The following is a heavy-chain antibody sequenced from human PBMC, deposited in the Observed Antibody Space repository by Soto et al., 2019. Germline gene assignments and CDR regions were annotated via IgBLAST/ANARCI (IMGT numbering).Heavy chain of an antibody. Sequence: AAKVPCNASAGTFISYSTSWVGQAPGDGLEWMGGIIPIFGTANYAQKVQGRVTITGDDSTSTAYMELSSLRSEDTAVYYCASRIAAAGRNYYYYGMDVWGQGTTVTVSS. CDR2: IIPIFGTA. CDR3: ASRIAAAGRNYYYYGMDV. CDR1: AGTFISYS. D-gene: IGHD6-13*01. V-gene: IGHV1-69*13. J-gene: IGHJ6*02.